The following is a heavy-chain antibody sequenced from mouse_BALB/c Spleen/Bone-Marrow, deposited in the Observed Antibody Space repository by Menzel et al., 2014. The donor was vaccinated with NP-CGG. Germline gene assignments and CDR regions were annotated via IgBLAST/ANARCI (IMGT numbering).Heavy chain of an antibody. J-gene: IGHJ4*01. CDR1: GYAFSNYW. CDR2: IYPGDGDT. Sequence: QVQLQQSGAELVRPGSSVKISCKASGYAFSNYWMNWVKQRPGQGLVWIGQIYPGDGDTNYNGKFKGKATLTADKSSSTAYMQLSSLTSEDSAVYFCARRDGSTYYYAMDYWGQGTSVTVSS. D-gene: IGHD1-1*01. CDR3: ARRDGSTYYYAMDY. V-gene: IGHV1-80*01.